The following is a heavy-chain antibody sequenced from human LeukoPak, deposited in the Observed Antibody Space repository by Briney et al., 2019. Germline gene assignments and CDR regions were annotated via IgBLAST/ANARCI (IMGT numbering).Heavy chain of an antibody. J-gene: IGHJ3*01. D-gene: IGHD2-2*01. V-gene: IGHV3-74*01. Sequence: SGGSLRLSCAASGFTFSSYWMHWVRPARGEGLVWVARIKSDGSSTGYADSVKGRFTNSRDNAKNTLYLQMNSLRDEDTAVYYCARGDAHGFDFWGQGTMVTVSS. CDR2: IKSDGSST. CDR3: ARGDAHGFDF. CDR1: GFTFSSYW.